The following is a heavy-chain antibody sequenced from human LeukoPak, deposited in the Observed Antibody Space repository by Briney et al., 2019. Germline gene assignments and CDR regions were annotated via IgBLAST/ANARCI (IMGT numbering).Heavy chain of an antibody. J-gene: IGHJ4*02. CDR2: ISFSSTHI. Sequence: PGGSLRLSCAASGFIFSNYGMSWVRQAPGKGLEWVSSISFSSTHIYYADSIQGRFTISRDNAENSLYLQMNSLRAEDMAFYYCAKSRGSGWFFPFDSWGQGTLVTVSS. CDR3: AKSRGSGWFFPFDS. D-gene: IGHD6-19*01. V-gene: IGHV3-21*04. CDR1: GFIFSNYG.